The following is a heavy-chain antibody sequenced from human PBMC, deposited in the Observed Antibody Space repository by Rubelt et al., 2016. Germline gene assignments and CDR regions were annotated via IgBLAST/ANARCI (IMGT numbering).Heavy chain of an antibody. V-gene: IGHV4-39*07. CDR1: GGSISSSSYY. J-gene: IGHJ3*02. Sequence: QLQLQESGPGLVKPSETLSLTCTVSGGSISSSSYYWGWLRQPPGKALEWIGSIYYSGSTYYNPSLKSRVTISVDTAKNQFSLKLSSVTAADTAVYYCAREFGTAMGNDAFDIWGQGTMVTVSS. CDR3: AREFGTAMGNDAFDI. CDR2: IYYSGST. D-gene: IGHD5-18*01.